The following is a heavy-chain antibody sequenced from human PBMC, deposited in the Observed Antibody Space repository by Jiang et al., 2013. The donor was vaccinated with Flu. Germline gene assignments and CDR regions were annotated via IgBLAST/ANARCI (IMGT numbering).Heavy chain of an antibody. Sequence: ASGFTFSSYAMSWVRQAPGKGLEWVSAISGSGGSTYYADSVKGRFTISRDNSKNTLYLQMNSLRAEDTAVYYCAKDPRTMVRGVILSNDYWGQGNPGHRLL. J-gene: IGHJ4*02. D-gene: IGHD3-10*01. V-gene: IGHV3-23*01. CDR1: GFTFSSYA. CDR2: ISGSGGST. CDR3: AKDPRTMVRGVILSNDY.